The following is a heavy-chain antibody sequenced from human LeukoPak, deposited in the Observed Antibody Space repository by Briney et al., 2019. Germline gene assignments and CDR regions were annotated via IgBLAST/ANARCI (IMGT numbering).Heavy chain of an antibody. D-gene: IGHD3-22*01. CDR2: FDPEDGET. CDR1: GYTLTELS. V-gene: IGHV1-24*01. Sequence: ASVKVSCKVSGYTLTELSMHWVRQAPGKGLEWMGGFDPEDGETIYAQKFQGRVTITEDTSTDTAYMELSSLRSEDTAVYYCATDLRSGLFPLGLRYWGQGTLVTVSS. CDR3: ATDLRSGLFPLGLRY. J-gene: IGHJ4*02.